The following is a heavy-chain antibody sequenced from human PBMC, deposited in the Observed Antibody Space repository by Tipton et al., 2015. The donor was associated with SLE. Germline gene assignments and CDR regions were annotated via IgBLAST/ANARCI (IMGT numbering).Heavy chain of an antibody. CDR1: GFTFSSYA. J-gene: IGHJ4*02. V-gene: IGHV3-23*01. D-gene: IGHD6-6*01. CDR2: ISGSGGST. CDR3: ARVGYSSSSLDY. Sequence: GSLRLSCAASGFTFSSYAMSWVRQAPGKGLEWVSAISGSGGSTYYADSVKGRFTISRDNSKNTLYLQMNSLRAGDTAVYYCARVGYSSSSLDYWGQGTLVTVSS.